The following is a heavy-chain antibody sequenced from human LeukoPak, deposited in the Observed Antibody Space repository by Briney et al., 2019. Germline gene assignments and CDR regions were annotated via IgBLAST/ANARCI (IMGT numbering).Heavy chain of an antibody. Sequence: HGASVKVSCKASGYTFTGYYMHWVRQAPGQGLEWMGWINPNSGGTNYAQKFQGRVTMTRDTSISTAYMELRSLRSDDTAVYYCARVVVVAATHGWFDPWGQGTLVTVSS. CDR3: ARVVVVAATHGWFDP. D-gene: IGHD2-15*01. J-gene: IGHJ5*02. V-gene: IGHV1-2*02. CDR1: GYTFTGYY. CDR2: INPNSGGT.